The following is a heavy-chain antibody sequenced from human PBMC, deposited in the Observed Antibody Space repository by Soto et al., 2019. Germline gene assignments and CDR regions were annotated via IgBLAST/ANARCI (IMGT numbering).Heavy chain of an antibody. D-gene: IGHD6-13*01. Sequence: QVHLVQSGAEVKKGGSSVKVSCKAPGGTFSNHAINWVRQAPGQGLEWMGRIIPIFTTTNYAQKFQGRVTMTADESTITAYLELSSLKHDDTAVYYCAREVAADGTFREDVFDIWGQGTLVTVSS. J-gene: IGHJ3*02. CDR2: IIPIFTTT. CDR3: AREVAADGTFREDVFDI. V-gene: IGHV1-69*12. CDR1: GGTFSNHA.